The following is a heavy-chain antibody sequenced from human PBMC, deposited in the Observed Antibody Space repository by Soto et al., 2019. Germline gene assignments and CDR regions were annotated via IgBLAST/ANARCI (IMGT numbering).Heavy chain of an antibody. D-gene: IGHD3-9*01. V-gene: IGHV4-4*07. CDR1: GGSISSYY. Sequence: TLSLTCTVSGGSISSYYWSWIRQPAGKGLEWIGRIYTSGSTNYNPSLKSRVTMSVDTSKNQFSLKLSSVTAADTAVYYCARDRVTGYYDRVDMDVWGQGTTVTVSS. J-gene: IGHJ6*02. CDR2: IYTSGST. CDR3: ARDRVTGYYDRVDMDV.